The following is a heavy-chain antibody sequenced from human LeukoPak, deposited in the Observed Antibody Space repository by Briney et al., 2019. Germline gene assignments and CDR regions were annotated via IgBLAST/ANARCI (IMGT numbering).Heavy chain of an antibody. Sequence: GGSLRLSCAASGFTFDDYAMHWVRHAPGKGLEWVSLISWDGGSTYYADSVKGRFTISRDNSKNSLYLQMNSLRAEDTALYYCAILPGIAVAGPRAFDIWGQGTMVTVSS. CDR3: AILPGIAVAGPRAFDI. V-gene: IGHV3-43D*03. CDR2: ISWDGGST. D-gene: IGHD6-19*01. J-gene: IGHJ3*02. CDR1: GFTFDDYA.